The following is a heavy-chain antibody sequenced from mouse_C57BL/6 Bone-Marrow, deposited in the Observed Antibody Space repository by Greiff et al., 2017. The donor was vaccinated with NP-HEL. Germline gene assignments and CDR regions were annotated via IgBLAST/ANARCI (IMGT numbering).Heavy chain of an antibody. CDR2: ISYDGSN. Sequence: VQLKESGPGLVKPSQSLSLTCSVTGYSITSGYYWNWIRQFPGNKLEWMGYISYDGSNNYNPSLKNRISITRDTSKNQFFLKLNSVTTEDTATYYCARANWDGDYWGQGTTLTVSS. CDR3: ARANWDGDY. J-gene: IGHJ2*01. V-gene: IGHV3-6*01. CDR1: GYSITSGYY. D-gene: IGHD4-1*01.